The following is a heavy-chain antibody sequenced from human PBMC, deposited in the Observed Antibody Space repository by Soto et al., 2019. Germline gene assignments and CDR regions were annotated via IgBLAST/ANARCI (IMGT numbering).Heavy chain of an antibody. J-gene: IGHJ4*02. CDR2: IIPILGIA. D-gene: IGHD1-20*01. CDR1: GGTFSSYT. CDR3: ARDNGERRAYNWNDADDY. V-gene: IGHV1-69*04. Sequence: SVKVSCKASGGTFSSYTISWVRQAPGQGLEWMGRIIPILGIANYAQKFQGRVTITADKSTSTAYMELSSLRSEDTAVYYCARDNGERRAYNWNDADDYWGQGTLVTVSS.